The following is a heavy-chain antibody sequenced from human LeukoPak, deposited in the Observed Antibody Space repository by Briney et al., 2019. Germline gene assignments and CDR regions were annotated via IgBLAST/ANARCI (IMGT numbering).Heavy chain of an antibody. V-gene: IGHV1-69*01. J-gene: IGHJ3*01. CDR2: IIPILGTT. D-gene: IGHD3-22*01. CDR3: ARDDYYDSSAYRENPFDV. CDR1: GDTFSSYA. Sequence: ASVKVSCKASGDTFSSYAISWLRQAPGQGLEWMGGIIPILGTTNYAQKFQGRVTITADESTSTLYMELRSLRSEDTAIYYCARDDYYDSSAYRENPFDVWGQGTMVTVSS.